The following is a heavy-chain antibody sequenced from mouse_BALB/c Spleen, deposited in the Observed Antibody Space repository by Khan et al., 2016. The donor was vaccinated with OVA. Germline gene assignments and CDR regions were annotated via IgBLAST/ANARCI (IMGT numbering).Heavy chain of an antibody. CDR2: ISYSGST. CDR1: GYSITSGYG. CDR3: ARTARIKY. V-gene: IGHV3-2*02. D-gene: IGHD1-2*01. Sequence: VQLKQSGPGLVKPSQSLSLTCPVTGYSITSGYGWNWIRQFPGNKLEWMGYISYSGSTNYNPSLKSRISITRDTSKNQFFLQLNSVNTEDTATYYCARTARIKYWGQGTTLTVSS. J-gene: IGHJ2*01.